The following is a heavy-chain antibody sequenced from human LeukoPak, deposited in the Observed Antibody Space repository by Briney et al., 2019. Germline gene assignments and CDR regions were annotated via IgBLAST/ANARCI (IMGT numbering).Heavy chain of an antibody. J-gene: IGHJ3*02. CDR2: IYYSGST. Sequence: PSETLSLTCTVSGGSISSYYWSWIRQPPGKGLEWIGYIYYSGSTTYNPSLKSPVTISVDTFKNEFSLKLSSVTAADTAVYYCARVRYYYGSSGYYQAFDIWGQGTMVTVSS. D-gene: IGHD3-22*01. CDR3: ARVRYYYGSSGYYQAFDI. V-gene: IGHV4-59*01. CDR1: GGSISSYY.